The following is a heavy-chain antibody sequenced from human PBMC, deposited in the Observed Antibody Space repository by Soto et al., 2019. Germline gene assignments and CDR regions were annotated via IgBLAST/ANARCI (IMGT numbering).Heavy chain of an antibody. D-gene: IGHD3-22*01. Sequence: EVQLVESGGGLVQPGGSLRLSCAASGFTFSDHYMDWVRQAPGKGLEWVGRTRNKANSYTTEYAASVKGRFTISRDDSKNSLYLQMNSLKTEDTAVYYCARVDDSSGYYYDYWGQGTLVTFSS. CDR1: GFTFSDHY. CDR2: TRNKANSYTT. V-gene: IGHV3-72*01. CDR3: ARVDDSSGYYYDY. J-gene: IGHJ4*02.